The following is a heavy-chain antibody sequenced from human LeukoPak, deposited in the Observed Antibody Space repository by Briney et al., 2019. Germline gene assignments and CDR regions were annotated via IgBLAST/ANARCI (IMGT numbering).Heavy chain of an antibody. CDR1: GGSFSGYY. Sequence: SETLSLTCGVYGGSFSGYYWSWIRQPPGKGLEWIGEINHSGSTNYNPSLKSRITISVDTSKNQFSLKLSSVTAADTAVYYCARGRRYSDSYYYYYYMDVWGKGTTVTVSS. D-gene: IGHD5-18*01. V-gene: IGHV4-34*01. J-gene: IGHJ6*03. CDR3: ARGRRYSDSYYYYYYMDV. CDR2: INHSGST.